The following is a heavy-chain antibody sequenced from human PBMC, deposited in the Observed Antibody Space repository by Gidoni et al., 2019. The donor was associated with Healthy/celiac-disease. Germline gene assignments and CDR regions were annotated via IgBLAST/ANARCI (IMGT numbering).Heavy chain of an antibody. CDR3: AGYYYDSSGYSQFDY. V-gene: IGHV3-23*01. CDR2: ISGSGGST. J-gene: IGHJ4*02. Sequence: EVQLLESGGGLVQPGGSLRLSCAASGFTFSSYAMSWVRQAPGKGLGWTSAISGSGGSTYYADSVKGRFTISRDNSKNTLYLQMNSLRAEDTAVYYCAGYYYDSSGYSQFDYWGQGTLVTVSS. CDR1: GFTFSSYA. D-gene: IGHD3-22*01.